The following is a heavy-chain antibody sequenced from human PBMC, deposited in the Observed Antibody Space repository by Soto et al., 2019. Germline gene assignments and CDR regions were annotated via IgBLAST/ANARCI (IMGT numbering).Heavy chain of an antibody. D-gene: IGHD6-13*01. CDR3: ASGASRWYPYFFDS. CDR1: EGTFNSYA. CDR2: IIPYYNTL. J-gene: IGHJ4*02. Sequence: QAQVVQSGAEVRKPGSSVKLSCKASEGTFNSYAIAWVRQAPGQGLEWMGGIIPYYNTLNYAQKFQDRVTITADDATNTVYMQLSSLRSDDTAVYFCASGASRWYPYFFDSWAQGTLVTVSS. V-gene: IGHV1-69*01.